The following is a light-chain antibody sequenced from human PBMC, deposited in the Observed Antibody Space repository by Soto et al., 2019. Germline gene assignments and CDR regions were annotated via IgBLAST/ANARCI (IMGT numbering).Light chain of an antibody. CDR2: DVS. CDR1: SSDVGGYKY. J-gene: IGLJ3*02. CDR3: CSYAGSSVGV. Sequence: QSALTQPGSVSGSPGQSVIISCTGTSSDVGGYKYVSWYQQHPGKATKLVIYDVSERPSGVPDRFSGSKSGNTASLTISGLQAEDEADYHCCSYAGSSVGVFGGGTKLTVL. V-gene: IGLV2-11*01.